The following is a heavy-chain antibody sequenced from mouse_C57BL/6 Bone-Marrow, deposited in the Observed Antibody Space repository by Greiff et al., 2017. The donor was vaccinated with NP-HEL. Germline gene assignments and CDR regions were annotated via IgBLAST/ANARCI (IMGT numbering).Heavy chain of an antibody. CDR1: GYTFTTYP. V-gene: IGHV1-47*01. CDR3: ARCYYGSSYAYFDV. CDR2: FHPYNDDT. J-gene: IGHJ1*03. Sequence: VQLQQSGAELVKPGASVKMSCKASGYTFTTYPIEWMKQNHGKSLEWIGNFHPYNDDTKYNEKFKGKATLTVQKSSSTVYLELSRLTSDDSAVYYCARCYYGSSYAYFDVWGTGTTVAVSS. D-gene: IGHD1-1*01.